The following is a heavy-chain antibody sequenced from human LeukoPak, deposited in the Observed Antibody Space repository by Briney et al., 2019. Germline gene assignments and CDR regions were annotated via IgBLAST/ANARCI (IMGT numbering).Heavy chain of an antibody. CDR2: TSVQNDDT. CDR1: GYTFTSYG. CDR3: ARDWDSRNDYFDP. D-gene: IGHD1-1*01. Sequence: GASVKVSCKASGYTFTSYGICRVRQAPGQGLEWMGWTSVQNDDTNYAETLQGRLTMTTDISTTTAYMELTSLRSDDTAVYYCARDWDSRNDYFDPWGQGTLVIVSS. V-gene: IGHV1-18*01. J-gene: IGHJ4*02.